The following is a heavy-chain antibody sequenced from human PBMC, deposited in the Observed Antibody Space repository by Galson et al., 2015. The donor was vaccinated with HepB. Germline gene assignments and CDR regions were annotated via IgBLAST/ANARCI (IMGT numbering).Heavy chain of an antibody. J-gene: IGHJ6*02. D-gene: IGHD3-10*01. CDR3: AREWGGWGKPQLYYYYGMDV. V-gene: IGHV3-21*01. CDR1: GFTFSSYS. CDR2: ISSSSSYI. Sequence: SLRLSCAASGFTFSSYSMNWVRQAPGKGLEWVSSISSSSSYIYYADSVKGRFTISRDNAKNSLYLQMNSLRAEDTAVYYCAREWGGWGKPQLYYYYGMDVWGQGTTVTVSS.